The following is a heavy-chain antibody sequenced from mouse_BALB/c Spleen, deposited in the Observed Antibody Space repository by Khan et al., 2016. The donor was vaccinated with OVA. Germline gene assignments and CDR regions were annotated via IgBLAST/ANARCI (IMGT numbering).Heavy chain of an antibody. J-gene: IGHJ4*01. V-gene: IGHV9-3-1*01. Sequence: QIQLVQSGPELKKPGETVKISCKASGHTFTKYGMNWVKQAPGKGLQWVGWINTYTGEPTYAADFNGRFAFSLETSASTAYLQINNLKNEDTATYFCARPPYFSYVLDNWGQGTSVTVSS. CDR1: GHTFTKYG. D-gene: IGHD2-10*01. CDR3: ARPPYFSYVLDN. CDR2: INTYTGEP.